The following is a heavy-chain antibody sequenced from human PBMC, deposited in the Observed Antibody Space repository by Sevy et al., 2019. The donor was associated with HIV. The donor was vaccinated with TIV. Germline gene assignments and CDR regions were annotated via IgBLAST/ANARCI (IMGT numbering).Heavy chain of an antibody. J-gene: IGHJ6*02. Sequence: GGSLRLSCAASGFTFSSYSMNWVRQAPGKGLEWVSSISSSSSYIYYADSVKGRFTISRDNAKNSLYLQMNSLRAEDTAVYYCAKLKVHYYDSTRMHVWGQGTTVTVSS. CDR1: GFTFSSYS. V-gene: IGHV3-21*01. CDR3: AKLKVHYYDSTRMHV. D-gene: IGHD3-22*01. CDR2: ISSSSSYI.